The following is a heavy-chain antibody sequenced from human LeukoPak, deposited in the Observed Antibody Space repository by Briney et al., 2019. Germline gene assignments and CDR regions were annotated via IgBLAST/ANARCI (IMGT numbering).Heavy chain of an antibody. CDR3: AKDPIVFNSGDYYLGAFNI. J-gene: IGHJ3*02. V-gene: IGHV3-23*01. D-gene: IGHD2-21*02. Sequence: GGSLRLSCAASGFTFSGCALSWVRQAPGKGLEWVSAISASGGKTWYVDSMKGRFTISRDNSKNTLYLQMNSLRAEDTAVYYCAKDPIVFNSGDYYLGAFNIWGQGTMVTVSS. CDR1: GFTFSGCA. CDR2: ISASGGKT.